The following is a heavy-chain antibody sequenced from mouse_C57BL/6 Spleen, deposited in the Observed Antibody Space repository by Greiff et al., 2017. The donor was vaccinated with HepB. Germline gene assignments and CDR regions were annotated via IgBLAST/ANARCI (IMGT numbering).Heavy chain of an antibody. CDR1: GFTFSSYT. CDR2: ISGGGGNT. J-gene: IGHJ1*03. CDR3: ARHVPYIATVGDFDV. D-gene: IGHD1-1*01. V-gene: IGHV5-9*04. Sequence: EVHLVESGGGLVKPGGSLKLSCAASGFTFSSYTMSWVRQTPEKRLEWVATISGGGGNTYYPDSVKGRFTISRDNAKNTLYLHMSSLRSEDTAVYYCARHVPYIATVGDFDVWGTGTTVTVSS.